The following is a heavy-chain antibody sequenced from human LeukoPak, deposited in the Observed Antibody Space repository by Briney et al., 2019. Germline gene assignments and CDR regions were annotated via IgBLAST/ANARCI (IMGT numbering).Heavy chain of an antibody. CDR2: ISSSGSVI. CDR1: GFTFSSYE. J-gene: IGHJ4*02. D-gene: IGHD3-10*01. CDR3: ARGGRFLWFGGDF. Sequence: GGSLRLSCAASGFTFSSYEMSWVRQAPGKGLEWVSYISSSGSVIYYADSVKGRFTISRDNAKNSLYLQMNSLRAEDTAVYYCARGGRFLWFGGDFWGPGTLVPVSS. V-gene: IGHV3-48*03.